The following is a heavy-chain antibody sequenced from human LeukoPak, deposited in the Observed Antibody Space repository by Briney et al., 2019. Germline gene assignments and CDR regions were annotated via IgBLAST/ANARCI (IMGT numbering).Heavy chain of an antibody. CDR1: GGSISGTSYY. V-gene: IGHV4-39*07. J-gene: IGHJ4*02. Sequence: SETLSLTCTVSGGSISGTSYYWGWIRQPPGKGLEWIGSIYYSGSTYYNPSLKSRVTISVDTSKNQFSLKLSSVTAADTAVYYCAREPRVGTEFDYWGQGTLVTVSS. CDR3: AREPRVGTEFDY. CDR2: IYYSGST. D-gene: IGHD3-10*01.